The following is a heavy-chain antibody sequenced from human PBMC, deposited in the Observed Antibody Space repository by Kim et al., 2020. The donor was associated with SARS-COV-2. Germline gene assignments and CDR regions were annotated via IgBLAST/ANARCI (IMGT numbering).Heavy chain of an antibody. V-gene: IGHV3-21*01. D-gene: IGHD3-9*01. CDR2: ISSTSIYI. CDR3: TSGKYDILTAYSPGFD. Sequence: GGSLRLSCDASGIAFSTYTMNWVRQAPGKGLEWISSISSTSIYIYYADSVRGRFTISRDNAKKSVYLQMNRLRAEDTAIYHCTSGKYDILTAYSPGFD. CDR1: GIAFSTYT. J-gene: IGHJ4*01.